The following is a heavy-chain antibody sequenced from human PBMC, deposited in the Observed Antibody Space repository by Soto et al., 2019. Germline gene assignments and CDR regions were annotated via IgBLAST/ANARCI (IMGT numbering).Heavy chain of an antibody. CDR1: GFTFCSYA. V-gene: IGHV3-23*01. D-gene: IGHD2-2*01. Sequence: EVQLLESGGGLVQPGGSLRLSCAASGFTFCSYAMSWVRQAPGKGLEWVSAISGSGGSTYYADSVKGRFTISRDNSKNTLYLQMNSLRAEDTAVYYCAKDDAGSTSYLIDYWGQGTLVTVSS. J-gene: IGHJ4*02. CDR3: AKDDAGSTSYLIDY. CDR2: ISGSGGST.